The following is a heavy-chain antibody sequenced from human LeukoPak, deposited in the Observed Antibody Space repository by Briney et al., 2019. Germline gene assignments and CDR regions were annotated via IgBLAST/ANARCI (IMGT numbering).Heavy chain of an antibody. Sequence: GGSQRLACAASGFTFTDHYMSWSRHGPGKGLEWVSYISSSGKRIYYTDCVKGRFSISRDNATNSVYLQMNSLRAEDTTVYYCARESVFDWFGKYFFDCWGQGTLVTVSS. CDR3: ARESVFDWFGKYFFDC. J-gene: IGHJ4*02. V-gene: IGHV3-11*01. CDR2: ISSSGKRI. CDR1: GFTFTDHY. D-gene: IGHD3-9*01.